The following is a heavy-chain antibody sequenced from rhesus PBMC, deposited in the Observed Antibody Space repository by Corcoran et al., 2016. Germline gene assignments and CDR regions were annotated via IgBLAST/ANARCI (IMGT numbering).Heavy chain of an antibody. D-gene: IGHD2-8*01. V-gene: IGHV4-127*01. CDR2: IGGSSGST. J-gene: IGHJ6*01. CDR3: ARGRYCSGGVCYGLDS. CDR1: GYSISSGYG. Sequence: QVQLQESGPGLVKPSETLSLTCAVSGYSISSGYGWSWIRQPPGKGLEWIGYIGGSSGSTNYNPARRSRVTISKDTSKNQFSLKLSSVTAADAAVYYCARGRYCSGGVCYGLDSWGQGVVVTVSS.